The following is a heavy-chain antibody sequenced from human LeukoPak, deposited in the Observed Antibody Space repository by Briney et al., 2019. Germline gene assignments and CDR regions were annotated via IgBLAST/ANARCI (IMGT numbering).Heavy chain of an antibody. CDR2: IYPGDSQT. D-gene: IGHD3-3*01. Sequence: GESLKISCWGSGYSFANYWIGWVRQMPGKGLEWMGIIYPGDSQTRYSPSFQGQVTISADKFISTAYLQWSSLKASDTAIYYCARSSVNWFDPWGQGTLVTVSS. CDR3: ARSSVNWFDP. CDR1: GYSFANYW. J-gene: IGHJ5*02. V-gene: IGHV5-51*01.